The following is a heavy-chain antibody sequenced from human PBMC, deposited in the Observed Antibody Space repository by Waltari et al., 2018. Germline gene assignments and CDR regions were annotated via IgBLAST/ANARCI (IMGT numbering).Heavy chain of an antibody. CDR1: GYSISSGYY. Sequence: QVQLQESGPGLVKPSETLSLTCTVSGYSISSGYYWGWIRQPPGKGLEWIGSIYHSGSTYYTPSLKSRVTISVDTSKIQFSLKLSSVTAADTAVYYCAVLPPSIVATSDAFDIWGQGTMVTVSS. CDR2: IYHSGST. D-gene: IGHD5-12*01. CDR3: AVLPPSIVATSDAFDI. J-gene: IGHJ3*02. V-gene: IGHV4-38-2*02.